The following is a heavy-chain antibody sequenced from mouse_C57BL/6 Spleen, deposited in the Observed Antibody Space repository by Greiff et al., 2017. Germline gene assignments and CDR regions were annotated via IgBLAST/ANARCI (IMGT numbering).Heavy chain of an antibody. J-gene: IGHJ2*01. CDR2: IYPGDGDT. D-gene: IGHD3-2*02. CDR3: ARSGAAQANYFDY. CDR1: GYAFSSYW. V-gene: IGHV1-80*01. Sequence: QVQLQQSGAELVKPGASVKISCKASGYAFSSYWMNWVKQRPGKGLEWIGQIYPGDGDTNYNGKFKGKATLTADKSSSTAYMQLSSLTSEDSAVYFCARSGAAQANYFDYWGQGTTLTVSS.